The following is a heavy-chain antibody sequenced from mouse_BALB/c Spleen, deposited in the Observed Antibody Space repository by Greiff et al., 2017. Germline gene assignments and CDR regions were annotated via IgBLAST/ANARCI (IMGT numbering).Heavy chain of an antibody. CDR2: IHPSDSET. CDR1: GYSFTSYW. CDR3: ARSPQFITAATNYLDY. V-gene: IGHV1-61*01. Sequence: QVQLQQPGAELVRPGASVKLSCKASGYSFTSYWMNWVKQRPGQGLEWIGMIHPSDSETRLNQKFKDKATLTVDKSSSTAYMQLSSPTSEDSAVYNCARSPQFITAATNYLDYWGQGTTLTVSS. J-gene: IGHJ2*01. D-gene: IGHD1-2*01.